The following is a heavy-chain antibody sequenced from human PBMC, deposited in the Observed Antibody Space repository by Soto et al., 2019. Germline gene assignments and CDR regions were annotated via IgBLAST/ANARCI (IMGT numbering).Heavy chain of an antibody. CDR2: IVGSGGST. CDR1: GFTFSSYA. Sequence: GGSLRLTCAASGFTFSSYAMSWVRQSPGKGLEWVSAIVGSGGSTYHADSVKGRFTISRDNSKNTLYLQMSSLRVEDTAVYYCAKGSASGSPYYFDYWGHGILVTVSS. V-gene: IGHV3-23*01. J-gene: IGHJ4*01. CDR3: AKGSASGSPYYFDY. D-gene: IGHD6-25*01.